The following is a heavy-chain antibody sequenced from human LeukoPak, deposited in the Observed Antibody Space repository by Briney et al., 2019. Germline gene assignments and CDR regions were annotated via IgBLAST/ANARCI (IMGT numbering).Heavy chain of an antibody. CDR2: IYYSGST. D-gene: IGHD3-16*01. CDR1: GGSISSGGYY. CDR3: ARGYINITFGGVTPTYYFDY. V-gene: IGHV4-31*03. J-gene: IGHJ4*02. Sequence: SETLSLTCTVSGGSISSGGYYWSWIRQHPGKGLEWIGYIYYSGSTYYNPSLKSRVTISVDTSKNQFSLKLSSVTAADTAVYYCARGYINITFGGVTPTYYFDYWGQGTLVTVSS.